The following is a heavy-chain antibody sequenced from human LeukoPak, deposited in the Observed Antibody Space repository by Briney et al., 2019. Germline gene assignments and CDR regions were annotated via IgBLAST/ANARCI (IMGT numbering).Heavy chain of an antibody. J-gene: IGHJ4*02. CDR2: IYSGGGT. Sequence: GGSLTLSCAASGFIVSSKSITWARHPPGKGLEWVSVIYSGGGTYYADSVKGRFTNSRDNSKNTVYLQMNSLRPEDTAVYYCMWISTGGYWGQGTLVTVS. D-gene: IGHD5-12*01. CDR1: GFIVSSKS. CDR3: MWISTGGY. V-gene: IGHV3-53*01.